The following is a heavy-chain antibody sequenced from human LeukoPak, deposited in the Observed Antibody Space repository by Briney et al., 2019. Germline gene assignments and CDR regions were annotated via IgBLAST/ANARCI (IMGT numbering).Heavy chain of an antibody. D-gene: IGHD3-22*01. CDR2: IWYDGSNE. Sequence: GGSLRLSCAASGFTFSSYAMSWVRQAPGKGLEWVAVIWYDGSNEYYADSVKGRFTISRDNAKNTLYLQMNSLRVEDTTVYYCARGVHDSSGSYFDYWGQGTLVTVSS. CDR3: ARGVHDSSGSYFDY. J-gene: IGHJ4*02. CDR1: GFTFSSYA. V-gene: IGHV3-33*08.